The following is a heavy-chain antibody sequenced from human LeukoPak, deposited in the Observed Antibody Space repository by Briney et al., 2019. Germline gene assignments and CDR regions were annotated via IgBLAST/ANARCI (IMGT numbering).Heavy chain of an antibody. V-gene: IGHV3-7*01. CDR2: IKQDGSEK. CDR3: ARDEHINTRYYYMDV. J-gene: IGHJ6*03. CDR1: GFTFSSYW. Sequence: GGSLRLSCAASGFTFSSYWMSWVRQAPGKGLEWVANIKQDGSEKYYVDSVKGRFTISRDNAKNSLYLQMNSLRAEDTAVYYCARDEHINTRYYYMDVWGKGTTVTVSS. D-gene: IGHD2/OR15-2a*01.